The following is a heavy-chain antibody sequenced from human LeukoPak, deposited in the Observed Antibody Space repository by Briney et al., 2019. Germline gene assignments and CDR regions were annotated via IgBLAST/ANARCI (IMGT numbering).Heavy chain of an antibody. J-gene: IGHJ3*01. CDR2: INHSGST. D-gene: IGHD2-2*01. V-gene: IGHV4-34*01. CDR1: GGSFSGYY. CDR3: ARIRIMPGARDAFDV. Sequence: SETLSLTCDVYGGSFSGYYWSWTRQPPGKGLDWMGEINHSGSTNYNPLLKSRVTMSVDSSKNQFSLKLTSVTAADTAVYYCARIRIMPGARDAFDVWGPGTMVTVSS.